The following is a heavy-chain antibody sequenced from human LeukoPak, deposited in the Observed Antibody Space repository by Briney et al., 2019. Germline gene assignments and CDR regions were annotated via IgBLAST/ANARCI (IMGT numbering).Heavy chain of an antibody. J-gene: IGHJ4*02. CDR2: ISAYNGIT. CDR3: ARDLEGYCSSTSCYSISHSNDY. D-gene: IGHD2-2*01. V-gene: IGHV1-18*01. Sequence: ASVKVSCKASGYTFTSYGISWVRQAPGQGLEWMGWISAYNGITNYAQKLQGRVTMTTDTSTSTGYMEMRSLRSDDTAVYYCARDLEGYCSSTSCYSISHSNDYWGQGTLVTVSS. CDR1: GYTFTSYG.